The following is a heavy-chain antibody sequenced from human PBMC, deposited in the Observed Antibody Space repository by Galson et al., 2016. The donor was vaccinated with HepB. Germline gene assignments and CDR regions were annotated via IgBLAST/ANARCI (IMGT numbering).Heavy chain of an antibody. J-gene: IGHJ5*02. CDR3: ATIPKQGPDRNSP. CDR2: INIDGSGT. V-gene: IGHV3-74*03. Sequence: SLSLSCAASGFTFPAYWIHWVRQGPRKGLVWVSYINIDGSGTTYADSVKGRFTVSRDNAKKTVYLQMNSLRAEDTAVYYCATIPKQGPDRNSPWGQGTLVTGSS. CDR1: GFTFPAYW. D-gene: IGHD2-2*02.